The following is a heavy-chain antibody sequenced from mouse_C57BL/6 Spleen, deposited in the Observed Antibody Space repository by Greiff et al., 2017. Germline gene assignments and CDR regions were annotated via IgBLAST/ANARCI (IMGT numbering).Heavy chain of an antibody. J-gene: IGHJ2*01. CDR3: ARSSDYYGSSRFAY. Sequence: QVQLQQSGAELVRPGTSVKVSCKASGYAFTNYLIEWVKQRPGQGLEWIGVINPGSGGTNYNEKFKGKATLTADKSSSTAYMQLSSLTSEDSAVYFCARSSDYYGSSRFAYWGQGPTLTVSS. D-gene: IGHD1-1*01. CDR1: GYAFTNYL. CDR2: INPGSGGT. V-gene: IGHV1-54*01.